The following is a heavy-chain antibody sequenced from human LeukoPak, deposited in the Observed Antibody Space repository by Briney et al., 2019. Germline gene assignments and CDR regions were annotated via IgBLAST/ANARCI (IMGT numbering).Heavy chain of an antibody. Sequence: GESLKISRKASGYSFTIYWMAWVRQMPGKGLEWMGIIHLGDSDTRYSPSFQGQVTISADKSISTAYLQWSSLKASDTAIYYCARPREEGATDAFDIWGQGTMVTVSS. CDR1: GYSFTIYW. CDR2: IHLGDSDT. J-gene: IGHJ3*02. V-gene: IGHV5-51*01. CDR3: ARPREEGATDAFDI. D-gene: IGHD1-26*01.